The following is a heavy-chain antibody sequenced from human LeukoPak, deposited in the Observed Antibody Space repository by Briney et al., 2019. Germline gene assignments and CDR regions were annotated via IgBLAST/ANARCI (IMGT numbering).Heavy chain of an antibody. Sequence: PGASLRLSCAASGFTFSNCAMSWVRQAPGKGLEWVSAISGSGGSTYYADSVKGRFTISRDNSEDTAVYYCAKARPRVTMVRGTYYFDYWGQGTLVTVSS. V-gene: IGHV3-23*01. CDR3: YYFDY. J-gene: IGHJ4*02. CDR1: GFTFSNCA. CDR2: ISGSGGST. D-gene: IGHD3-10*01.